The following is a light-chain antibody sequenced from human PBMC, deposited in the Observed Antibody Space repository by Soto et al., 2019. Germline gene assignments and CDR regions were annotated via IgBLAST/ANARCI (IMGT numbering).Light chain of an antibody. V-gene: IGLV1-47*01. CDR3: ASWDDSLSGVV. J-gene: IGLJ2*01. Sequence: QSVLTQPPSASGTPGQRVTISCSGSSSNIGSKYVYWYQQLPGTAPKLLMYRDNQRSSGVPDRFSGSKSGTSASLAISRLRSDDEADYYCASWDDSLSGVVFGGGTKATVL. CDR1: SSNIGSKY. CDR2: RDN.